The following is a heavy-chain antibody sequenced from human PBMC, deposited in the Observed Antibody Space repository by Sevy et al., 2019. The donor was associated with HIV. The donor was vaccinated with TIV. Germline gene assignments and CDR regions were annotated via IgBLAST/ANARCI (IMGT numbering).Heavy chain of an antibody. CDR2: ISWNSGSI. CDR3: AKASGLYYYYYGMDV. J-gene: IGHJ6*02. D-gene: IGHD6-19*01. Sequence: GGSLRLSCAASGFTFGDYAMHWVRQAPGKGLEWVSGISWNSGSIGYADSVKGRFTISRDNAKNSLYLQMNSLRAEDTALYYCAKASGLYYYYYGMDVWGQGTTVTVSS. V-gene: IGHV3-9*01. CDR1: GFTFGDYA.